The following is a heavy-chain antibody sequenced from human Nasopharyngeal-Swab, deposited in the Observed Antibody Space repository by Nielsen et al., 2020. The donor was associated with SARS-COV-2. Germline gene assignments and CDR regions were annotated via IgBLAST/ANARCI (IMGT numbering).Heavy chain of an antibody. J-gene: IGHJ3*02. CDR1: GFTVSSNF. CDR3: ARVGGATVPLSTFDI. CDR2: LKSGGGT. Sequence: GESLKISCVASGFTVSSNFVSWVRQAPGKGLEWVSLLKSGGGTFYADSVRGRFTISRDNSRNTVYLQMNSLRAEDTAVYYCARVGGATVPLSTFDIWGPGTMVTVSS. V-gene: IGHV3-53*01. D-gene: IGHD1-26*01.